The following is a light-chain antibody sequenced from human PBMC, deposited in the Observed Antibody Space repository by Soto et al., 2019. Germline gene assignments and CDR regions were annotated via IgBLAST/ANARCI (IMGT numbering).Light chain of an antibody. V-gene: IGKV1-9*01. Sequence: IQLTQSPSSLSASVGDRVTITCRASQGISSYLGWYQQKPGKAPNLLIYDASTLHSGVPSRFSGSGSGTDFTLTISSLQPEDFATYYCQQLNSYPLTFGGGTKVDIK. CDR2: DAS. J-gene: IGKJ4*01. CDR3: QQLNSYPLT. CDR1: QGISSY.